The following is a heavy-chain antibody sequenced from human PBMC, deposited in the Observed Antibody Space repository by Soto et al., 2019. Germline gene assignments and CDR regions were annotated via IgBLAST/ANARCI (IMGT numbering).Heavy chain of an antibody. CDR2: MGNDGITT. CDR1: GFTFSTYG. D-gene: IGHD1-26*01. V-gene: IGHV3-30*02. Sequence: PGVSLRLSCSASGFTFSTYGMHWVRQAPGKGPEWVAVMGNDGITTFYADSVKGRFTISRDNSKNTLFLQMNSLRADDTAVYYCAKDFQWELNAFDIWGQGTMVTVSS. CDR3: AKDFQWELNAFDI. J-gene: IGHJ3*02.